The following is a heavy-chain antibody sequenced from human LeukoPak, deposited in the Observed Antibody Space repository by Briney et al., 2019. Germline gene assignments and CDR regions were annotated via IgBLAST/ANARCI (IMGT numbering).Heavy chain of an antibody. Sequence: EGSLRLSCAASGFTFTNAWMNWVRQAPGKGLEWVGRIKSKTDGGTTDYAAPVKGRFTISRDDSKNTLYLQMNSLKTEDTAVYYCTTTPTKYYDFWSAYNDYWGQGTLVTVSS. D-gene: IGHD3-3*01. CDR1: GFTFTNAW. CDR3: TTTPTKYYDFWSAYNDY. J-gene: IGHJ4*02. CDR2: IKSKTDGGTT. V-gene: IGHV3-15*07.